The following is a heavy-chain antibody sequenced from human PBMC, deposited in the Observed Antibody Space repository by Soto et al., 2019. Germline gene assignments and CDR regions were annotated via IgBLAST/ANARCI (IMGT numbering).Heavy chain of an antibody. Sequence: ASVKVSCKASGGTFNSYGISWVRQAPGQGLDWMGVIIPLYGTVNYAQKFQGRVSITADKSTSTAYMDLNSLRSDDTAVYYCARTRGVMYYDFWSGRPYYGMDVWGQGTTVTVSS. D-gene: IGHD3-3*01. CDR3: ARTRGVMYYDFWSGRPYYGMDV. CDR1: GGTFNSYG. J-gene: IGHJ6*02. V-gene: IGHV1-69*06. CDR2: IIPLYGTV.